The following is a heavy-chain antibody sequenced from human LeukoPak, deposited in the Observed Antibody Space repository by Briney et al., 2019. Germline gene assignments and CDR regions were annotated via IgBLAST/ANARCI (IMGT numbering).Heavy chain of an antibody. Sequence: GGSLRLSCAASGFTFSSYGMHWVRQAPGEGLKWVAFIRSDGSNKYYADSVKGRFTISRDNSKNTLYLQMNSLRAEDTAVYYCARILSSAWGELGYWGQGTLVTVSS. CDR2: IRSDGSNK. D-gene: IGHD6-19*01. V-gene: IGHV3-30*02. CDR3: ARILSSAWGELGY. J-gene: IGHJ4*02. CDR1: GFTFSSYG.